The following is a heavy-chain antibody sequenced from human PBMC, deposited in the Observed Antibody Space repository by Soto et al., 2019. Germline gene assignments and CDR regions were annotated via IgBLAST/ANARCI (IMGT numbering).Heavy chain of an antibody. J-gene: IGHJ6*02. CDR3: ARDGNYYGSGSYYTRGYYYGMDV. Sequence: QAQLVQSGAEVKKPGASVKVSCKASGYTFTDNYMHWIRQAPGQGLEWMGWINPNSGGTNYAQKFQGWVTMTRDTSISTAYMELGRLRSDDTAVYDCARDGNYYGSGSYYTRGYYYGMDVWGQGTTVTVSS. CDR1: GYTFTDNY. V-gene: IGHV1-2*04. CDR2: INPNSGGT. D-gene: IGHD3-10*01.